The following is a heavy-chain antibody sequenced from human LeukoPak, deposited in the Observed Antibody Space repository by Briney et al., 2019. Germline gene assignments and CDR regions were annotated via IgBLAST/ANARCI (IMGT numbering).Heavy chain of an antibody. CDR2: INSDGSDT. J-gene: IGHJ4*02. CDR1: GFTSSNYW. Sequence: GGSLRLSCAASGFTSSNYWLLWVRQAPGKGLVWVSRINSDGSDTTYADSVKGRFTISRDNAKNTLYLQMNSLRAEDTAVYYCVRVRRNYYFDYWGQGTLVTVSS. V-gene: IGHV3-74*01. CDR3: VRVRRNYYFDY. D-gene: IGHD1-7*01.